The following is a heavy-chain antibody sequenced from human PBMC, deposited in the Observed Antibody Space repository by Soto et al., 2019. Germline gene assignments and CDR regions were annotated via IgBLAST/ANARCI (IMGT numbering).Heavy chain of an antibody. CDR1: GFTFSSYA. D-gene: IGHD6-6*01. V-gene: IGHV3-23*01. J-gene: IGHJ4*02. CDR2: ISGSGGST. Sequence: EVQLLESGGGLVQPGGSLRLSCAASGFTFSSYAMSWVRQAPGKGLEWVSAISGSGGSTYYADSVKGRFTISRDNSKNTLYLQMNSLRAEDTAVYYCAKTPLGFRARPDAGAGEPFDYWGQGTLVTVSS. CDR3: AKTPLGFRARPDAGAGEPFDY.